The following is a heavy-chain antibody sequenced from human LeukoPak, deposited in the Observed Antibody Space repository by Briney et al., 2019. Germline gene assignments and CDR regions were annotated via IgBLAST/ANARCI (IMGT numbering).Heavy chain of an antibody. CDR2: ISGGGSSA. Sequence: GGSLRLSCAASGLTFRRHAMSWVRQAPGKGLEWVSVISGGGSSARYADSAEGRFTISRDNAKNSLYLQMNSLRAEDTAVYYCARDGAFDIWGQGTMVTVSS. CDR3: ARDGAFDI. V-gene: IGHV3-23*01. J-gene: IGHJ3*02. CDR1: GLTFRRHA.